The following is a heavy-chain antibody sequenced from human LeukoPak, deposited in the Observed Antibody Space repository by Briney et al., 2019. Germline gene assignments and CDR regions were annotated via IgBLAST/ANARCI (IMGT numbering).Heavy chain of an antibody. Sequence: SVKVSRKASGGTFSSYAISWVRQAPGQGLEWMGGIIPIFGTANYAQKFQGRVTITADKSTSTAYMELSSLRSEDTAVYYCARDRGIAAAGDDYWGQGTLVTVSS. CDR2: IIPIFGTA. V-gene: IGHV1-69*06. J-gene: IGHJ4*02. CDR1: GGTFSSYA. D-gene: IGHD6-13*01. CDR3: ARDRGIAAAGDDY.